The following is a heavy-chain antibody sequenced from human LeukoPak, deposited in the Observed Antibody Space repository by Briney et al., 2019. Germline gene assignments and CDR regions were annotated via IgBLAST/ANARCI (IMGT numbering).Heavy chain of an antibody. Sequence: SETLSLTCSVSGYSISSDYYWGWIRQPPGKGLEWIGSFYHSGSTYYNPSLKSRATISVDTSKNQFSLKLRSVTVADTAVYYCARQDSSTTAGDYWGQGTLVTVSS. D-gene: IGHD1-1*01. V-gene: IGHV4-38-2*02. CDR2: FYHSGST. CDR3: ARQDSSTTAGDY. J-gene: IGHJ4*02. CDR1: GYSISSDYY.